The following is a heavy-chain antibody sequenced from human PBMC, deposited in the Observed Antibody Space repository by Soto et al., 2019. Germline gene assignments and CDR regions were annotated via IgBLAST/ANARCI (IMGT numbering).Heavy chain of an antibody. D-gene: IGHD5-18*01. CDR3: GRGGSDSPMAPGY. CDR1: GFTFSSYW. Sequence: GGSLRLSCAASGFTFSSYWMHWVRQAPGKGLVWVSRINPDGSATNYADSVRGRFTISRDNAKNTLYLQMNSLRAEDTAVFYCGRGGSDSPMAPGYWGQGTLVTVSS. V-gene: IGHV3-74*01. J-gene: IGHJ4*02. CDR2: INPDGSAT.